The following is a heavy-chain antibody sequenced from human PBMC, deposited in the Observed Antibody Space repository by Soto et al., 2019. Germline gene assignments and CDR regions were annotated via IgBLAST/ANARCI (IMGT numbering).Heavy chain of an antibody. D-gene: IGHD6-19*01. Sequence: EVHLLESGGGLVQPGGSLRLSCAASGFTFSSHVMIWVRQAPGKGLEWVSGIRGSGISAYYADSVKGRFTISRDNSKNTLYLQMDSRRAENTAVYYCATVKFGRGWGFDYGGQGPLVTVSS. CDR2: IRGSGISA. CDR1: GFTFSSHV. CDR3: ATVKFGRGWGFDY. J-gene: IGHJ4*02. V-gene: IGHV3-23*01.